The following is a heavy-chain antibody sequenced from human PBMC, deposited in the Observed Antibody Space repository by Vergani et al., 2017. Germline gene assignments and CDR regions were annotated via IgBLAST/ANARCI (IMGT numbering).Heavy chain of an antibody. CDR2: IYTSGST. J-gene: IGHJ4*02. CDR1: GGSISSGSYY. Sequence: QVQLQESGPGLVKPSQTLSLTCTFSGGSISSGSYYWSWIRQPAGKGLEWIGRIYTSGSTNYNPSLMSRVTISVDTSKNQFSLKLSSVTAADTAVYYCARDRRDGYPYWGQGTLVTVSS. V-gene: IGHV4-61*02. CDR3: ARDRRDGYPY. D-gene: IGHD5-24*01.